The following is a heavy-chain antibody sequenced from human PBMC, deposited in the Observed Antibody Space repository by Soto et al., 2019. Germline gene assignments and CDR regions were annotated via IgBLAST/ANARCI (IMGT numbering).Heavy chain of an antibody. J-gene: IGHJ4*02. D-gene: IGHD3-3*01. V-gene: IGHV4-39*01. CDR1: GGSISSSSYY. Sequence: SETLSLTCTVSGGSISSSSYYWGWIRQPPGKGLEWIGSIYYSGSTYYNPSLKSRVTISVDTSKNQFSLKLSSVTAADTAVYYCASSLEWRLVGVDYWGQGTLVTVSS. CDR3: ASSLEWRLVGVDY. CDR2: IYYSGST.